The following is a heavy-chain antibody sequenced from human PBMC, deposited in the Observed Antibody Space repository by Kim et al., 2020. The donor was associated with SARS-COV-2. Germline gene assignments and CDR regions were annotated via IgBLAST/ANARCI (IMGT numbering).Heavy chain of an antibody. CDR2: IDITGDT. D-gene: IGHD3-10*01. CDR1: GFSFSSYD. CDR3: ARGDIHGSGGDFYYYGMDV. V-gene: IGHV3-13*01. Sequence: GGSLRLSCAASGFSFSSYDMHWVRQGTGKGLEWVSTIDITGDTYYLDSVKGRFAISRENDKNSLYLQLNTLRVEYTAVYYCARGDIHGSGGDFYYYGMDV. J-gene: IGHJ6*01.